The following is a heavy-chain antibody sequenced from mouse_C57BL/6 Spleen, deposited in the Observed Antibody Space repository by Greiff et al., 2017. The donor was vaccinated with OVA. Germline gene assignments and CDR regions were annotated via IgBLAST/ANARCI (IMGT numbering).Heavy chain of an antibody. CDR1: GFNIKDYY. CDR2: IGPEDGET. J-gene: IGHJ4*01. CDR3: ARSGGYHVNYAKGG. V-gene: IGHV14-2*01. D-gene: IGHD2-2*01. Sequence: VQLKESGAELVKPGASVKLSCTASGFNIKDYYMHWVKQRTEQGLEWIGRIGPEDGETKYAPKFQGQATITADTSSNTAYLQLSSLTSEDTAVYYWARSGGYHVNYAKGGRGQALSVTVSS.